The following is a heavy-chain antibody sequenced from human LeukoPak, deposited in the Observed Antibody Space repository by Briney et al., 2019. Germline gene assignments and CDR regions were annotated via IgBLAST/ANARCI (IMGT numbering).Heavy chain of an antibody. V-gene: IGHV3-30*03. Sequence: GGSLRLSCAASGFTFSSYGMHWVRQAPGKGLEWVAVISYHGKTIQYADSVKGRFTISRDNSKNTLFLQMNRLRVEDTAVYYCVRDKAGGWYATFDYWGQGTLVTVSS. CDR2: ISYHGKTI. D-gene: IGHD6-19*01. J-gene: IGHJ4*02. CDR1: GFTFSSYG. CDR3: VRDKAGGWYATFDY.